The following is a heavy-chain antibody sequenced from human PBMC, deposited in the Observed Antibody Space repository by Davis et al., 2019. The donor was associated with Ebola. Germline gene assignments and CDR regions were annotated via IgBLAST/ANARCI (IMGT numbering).Heavy chain of an antibody. Sequence: GESLKISCAASGFTFSSYWMSWVRQAPGKGLEWVANIKQDGSEKYYVDSVKGRFTISRDNAKNSLYLQMNSLRAEDTAVYYCARDLGYGDQEDVWGQGTTVTVSS. V-gene: IGHV3-7*01. CDR3: ARDLGYGDQEDV. CDR2: IKQDGSEK. D-gene: IGHD4-17*01. J-gene: IGHJ6*02. CDR1: GFTFSSYW.